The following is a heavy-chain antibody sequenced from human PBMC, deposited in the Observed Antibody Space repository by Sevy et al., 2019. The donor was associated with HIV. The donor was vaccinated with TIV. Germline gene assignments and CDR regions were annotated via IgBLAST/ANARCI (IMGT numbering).Heavy chain of an antibody. D-gene: IGHD2-15*01. CDR1: EFTFSSYA. CDR2: ISGSGRFT. Sequence: GGSLRLSCSASEFTFSSYAMSWVRQAPGKGLEWVSSISGSGRFTYYADFVVGRFIISRDNSKNTLSVQMNSMRAEDTAVDYCAKGFCSGATCPRDYYYYGMDVWGQGTTVTVSS. J-gene: IGHJ6*02. V-gene: IGHV3-23*01. CDR3: AKGFCSGATCPRDYYYYGMDV.